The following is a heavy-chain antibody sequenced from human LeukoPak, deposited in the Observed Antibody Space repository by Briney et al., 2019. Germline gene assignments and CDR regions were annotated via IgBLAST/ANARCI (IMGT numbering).Heavy chain of an antibody. Sequence: GGSLRLSCAASGFTFSSYGMHWVRQAPGKGLEWVAVIWYDGSNKYYADSVKGRFTISRDNSKNTLYLQMNSLRAEDTAVYYCAGDWATPRYYDSSGYFDWGQGTLVTVSS. V-gene: IGHV3-33*01. CDR1: GFTFSSYG. D-gene: IGHD3-22*01. J-gene: IGHJ4*02. CDR3: AGDWATPRYYDSSGYFD. CDR2: IWYDGSNK.